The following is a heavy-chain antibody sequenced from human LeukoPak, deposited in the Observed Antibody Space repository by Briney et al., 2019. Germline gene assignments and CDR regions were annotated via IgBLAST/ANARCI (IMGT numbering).Heavy chain of an antibody. J-gene: IGHJ6*02. D-gene: IGHD2-2*01. V-gene: IGHV1-2*02. CDR2: INPNSGGT. CDR3: ASGVVPAAMRYYYYGMDV. CDR1: GYTFTGYY. Sequence: ASVKVSCKASGYTFTGYYMHWVRQAPGQGLEWMGWINPNSGGTNYAQKFQGRVTMTRDTSISTAYMELSRLRSDDTAVYYCASGVVPAAMRYYYYGMDVWSQGTTVTVSS.